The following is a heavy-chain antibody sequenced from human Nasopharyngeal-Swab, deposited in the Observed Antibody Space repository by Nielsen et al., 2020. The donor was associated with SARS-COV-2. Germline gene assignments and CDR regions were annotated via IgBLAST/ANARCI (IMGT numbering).Heavy chain of an antibody. CDR3: ARDLSWSGSYRHLGY. J-gene: IGHJ4*02. V-gene: IGHV1-69*06. CDR2: IIPIFGTA. CDR1: GGTFSSYA. D-gene: IGHD1-26*01. Sequence: SVKVSCKASGGTFSSYAVSWVRQAPGQGLEWMGGIIPIFGTANYAQKFQGRVTITADKSTSTAYMELSSLRSEDTAVYYCARDLSWSGSYRHLGYWGQGTLVTVSS.